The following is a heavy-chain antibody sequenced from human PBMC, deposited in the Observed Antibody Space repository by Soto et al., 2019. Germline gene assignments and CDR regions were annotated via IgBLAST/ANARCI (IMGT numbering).Heavy chain of an antibody. CDR1: GYRFSKYW. J-gene: IGHJ6*02. D-gene: IGHD1-26*01. CDR2: IYPGDSDT. CDR3: AGVLSRPVGATIYYYGMDV. V-gene: IGHV5-51*01. Sequence: GESLKISCKGSGYRFSKYWIGWVRQMPGKGLEWMGIIYPGDSDTRYSPSFQGQVTISADKSISTAYLQWSSLKASDTAMYYCAGVLSRPVGATIYYYGMDVWGQGTTVTVAS.